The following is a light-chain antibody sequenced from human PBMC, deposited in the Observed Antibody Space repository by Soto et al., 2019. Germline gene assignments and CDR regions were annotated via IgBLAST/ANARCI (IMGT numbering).Light chain of an antibody. Sequence: IQMTPSPSSLAGSLGDTVSMTCRASQSIALSVNWYQQKPGKAPKLLIYVAFTLESGVPSRFSGSGSGTEFTLTIRSLQPEDFATYYCQQSFRRPITFGQGTRLEIK. CDR1: QSIALS. V-gene: IGKV1-39*01. CDR2: VAF. CDR3: QQSFRRPIT. J-gene: IGKJ5*01.